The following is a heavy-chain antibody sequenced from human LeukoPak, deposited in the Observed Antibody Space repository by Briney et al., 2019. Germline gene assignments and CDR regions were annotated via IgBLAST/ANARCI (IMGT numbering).Heavy chain of an antibody. J-gene: IGHJ6*03. D-gene: IGHD3-22*01. CDR1: GFTFGDYA. V-gene: IGHV3-49*04. CDR2: IRSKAYGGTT. CDR3: TRHLAAYYYDSSGYSYYYYYMDV. Sequence: GGSLRLSCTASGFTFGDYAMSWVRQAPGKGLEWVGFIRSKAYGGTTEYAASVKGRFTISRDDSKSIAYLQMNSLKTEDTAVFYCTRHLAAYYYDSSGYSYYYYYMDVWGKGTTVTVS.